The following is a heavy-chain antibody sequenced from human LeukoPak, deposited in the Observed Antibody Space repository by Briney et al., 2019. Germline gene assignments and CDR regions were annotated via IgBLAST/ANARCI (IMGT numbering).Heavy chain of an antibody. CDR3: ARPGGSGSYYYFYGINA. Sequence: GESLKISCKGSGYSFTSYWIGWVRQMPGKGLEWMGIIYPGDSDTRYSPSFQGQVTISADMSVSTAYLQWSSLKASDTAVYYCARPGGSGSYYYFYGINAWGQGTTVTVSS. CDR2: IYPGDSDT. V-gene: IGHV5-51*01. CDR1: GYSFTSYW. J-gene: IGHJ6*02. D-gene: IGHD3-10*01.